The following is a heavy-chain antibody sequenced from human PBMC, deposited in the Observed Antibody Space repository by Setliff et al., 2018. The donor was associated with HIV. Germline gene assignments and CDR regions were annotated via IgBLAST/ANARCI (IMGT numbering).Heavy chain of an antibody. CDR1: GFTFINYE. J-gene: IGHJ3*01. V-gene: IGHV3-48*03. Sequence: SLRLFCTASGFTFINYEMNWVRQAPGKGLEWVAYISYSGSAIHSADSVKGRFTISRDNAKNSLYLQMNSLRAEDTAVYYCARDRVVGATLDPLDLWGKGTMVTVSS. CDR3: ARDRVVGATLDPLDL. D-gene: IGHD1-26*01. CDR2: ISYSGSAI.